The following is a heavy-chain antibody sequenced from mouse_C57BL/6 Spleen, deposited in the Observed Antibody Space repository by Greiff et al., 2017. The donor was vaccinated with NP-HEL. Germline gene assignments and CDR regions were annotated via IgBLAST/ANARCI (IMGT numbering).Heavy chain of an antibody. V-gene: IGHV1-81*01. CDR3: ARSLVLRSVAGNWYFDV. CDR1: GYTFTSYG. Sequence: QVQLQQSGAELARPGASVKLSCKASGYTFTSYGISWVKQRTGQGLEWIGEIYPRSGNTYYNEKFKGKATLTADKSSSTAYMELRSLTSEDSAVYFCARSLVLRSVAGNWYFDVWGTGTTVTVSS. CDR2: IYPRSGNT. D-gene: IGHD1-1*01. J-gene: IGHJ1*03.